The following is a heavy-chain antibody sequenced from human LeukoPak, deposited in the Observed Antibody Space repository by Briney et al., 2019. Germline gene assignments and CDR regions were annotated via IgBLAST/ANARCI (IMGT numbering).Heavy chain of an antibody. CDR2: IYYSGST. J-gene: IGHJ5*02. Sequence: SGTLSLTCAVSGGSISSSNWWCWVRQPPGKGLEWIGSIYYSGSTYYNPSLKGRVTISVDTSKNQFSLKLSSVTAADTAVYYCARTRRLGYDFWSGYSSYVNWCDPWGQGTLVSVSS. CDR3: ARTRRLGYDFWSGYSSYVNWCDP. D-gene: IGHD3-3*01. CDR1: GGSISSSNW. V-gene: IGHV4-39*01.